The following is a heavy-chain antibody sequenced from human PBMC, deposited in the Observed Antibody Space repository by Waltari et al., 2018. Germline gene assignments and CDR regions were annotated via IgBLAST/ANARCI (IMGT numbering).Heavy chain of an antibody. CDR1: GFNFRRYA. V-gene: IGHV3-23*01. CDR3: AKGGAGFLEWSYDY. D-gene: IGHD3-3*01. Sequence: EVQLLESGGGLVQPGGSLRLSCAASGFNFRRYAMSWVRQAPGKGLEWGSSMSTSSGITYYADSVMGRFTISRDNSKNTVYLQMTSLRAEDTAIYYCAKGGAGFLEWSYDYWGQGSLVTVSS. J-gene: IGHJ4*02. CDR2: MSTSSGIT.